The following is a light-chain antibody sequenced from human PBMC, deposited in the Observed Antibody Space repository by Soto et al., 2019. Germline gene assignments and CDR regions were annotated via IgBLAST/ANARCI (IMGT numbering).Light chain of an antibody. J-gene: IGKJ1*01. CDR2: GAS. CDR3: QQYGSSQS. CDR1: QSVSSSY. V-gene: IGKV3-20*01. Sequence: EIVLTQSPGTLSLSPGERATLSCRASQSVSSSYLAWYQQKPGQAPRLLIYGASSRATGIPDRFSGSGSGTAFTVTISRLEPEDFAVYYCQQYGSSQSFGQGTKVEIK.